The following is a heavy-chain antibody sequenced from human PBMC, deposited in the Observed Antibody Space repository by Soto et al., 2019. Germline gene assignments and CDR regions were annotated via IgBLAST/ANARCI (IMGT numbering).Heavy chain of an antibody. CDR3: ASRYYYDSSGPGPPDY. CDR2: ISAYNGNT. Sequence: NWVRHAPGQGLEWMGWISAYNGNTNYAQKLQGRVTMTTDTSTSTAYMELRSLRSDDTAVYYCASRYYYDSSGPGPPDYWGQGTLVTVSS. J-gene: IGHJ4*02. D-gene: IGHD3-22*01. V-gene: IGHV1-18*01.